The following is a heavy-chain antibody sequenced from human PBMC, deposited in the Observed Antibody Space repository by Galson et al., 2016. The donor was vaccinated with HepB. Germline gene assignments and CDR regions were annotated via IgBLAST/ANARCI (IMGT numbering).Heavy chain of an antibody. J-gene: IGHJ6*04. V-gene: IGHV3-48*02. CDR3: ARGHLPTNWDHVPQGRAGLDV. CDR1: GFIFSRYN. Sequence: SLRLSCAASGFIFSRYNMNWVRRAPGKGLEWVSYINSSNSTIYYGDSVKGRFTISRDNAKNSLFLQMNSLRDEDTAVYCCARGHLPTNWDHVPQGRAGLDVWGKGTTVTVSS. D-gene: IGHD7-27*01. CDR2: INSSNSTI.